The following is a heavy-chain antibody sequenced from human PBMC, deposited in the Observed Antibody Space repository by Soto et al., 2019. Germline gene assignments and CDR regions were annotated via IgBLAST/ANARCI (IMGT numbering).Heavy chain of an antibody. J-gene: IGHJ6*02. CDR1: GYTFTSYG. D-gene: IGHD1-1*01. CDR2: ISAYNGNT. V-gene: IGHV1-18*01. CDR3: ARDLLTSITAGTTYYYYYGMDV. Sequence: ASVKVSCKASGYTFTSYGISWVRQAPGQGLEWMGWISAYNGNTNYAQKLQGRVTMTTDTSTSTAYMELGSLRSDDTAVYYCARDLLTSITAGTTYYYYYGMDVWGQGTTVTVSS.